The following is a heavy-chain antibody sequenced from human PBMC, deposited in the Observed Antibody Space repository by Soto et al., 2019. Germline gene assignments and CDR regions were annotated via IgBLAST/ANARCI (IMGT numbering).Heavy chain of an antibody. D-gene: IGHD1-26*01. CDR3: ARDRPGGWELLDYYYCGMDV. CDR2: ISYDGSNK. V-gene: IGHV3-30-3*01. CDR1: GFTFSSYA. Sequence: QVLLVESGGGVVQPGRSLRLSCAASGFTFSSYAMHWVRQAPGKGLEWVAVISYDGSNKYYADSVKGRFTISRDNSKNTLYLQMNSLRAEDTAVYYCARDRPGGWELLDYYYCGMDVWGQGTTVTVSS. J-gene: IGHJ6*02.